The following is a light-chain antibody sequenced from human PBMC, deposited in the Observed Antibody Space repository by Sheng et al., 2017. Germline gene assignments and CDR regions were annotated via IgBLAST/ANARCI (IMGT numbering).Light chain of an antibody. V-gene: IGKV3-20*01. CDR1: QSLDSDY. CDR3: QQYGVSPKT. J-gene: IGKJ2*01. Sequence: EVVLTQSPGTLSLSPGERATLSCKASQSLDSDYFAWYQQRPGQPPRLLISRGSTRSTGIPDRFRGSGSGTDFTLSITGLEPEDFAMYYCQQYGVSPKTFGPGTKVEI. CDR2: RGS.